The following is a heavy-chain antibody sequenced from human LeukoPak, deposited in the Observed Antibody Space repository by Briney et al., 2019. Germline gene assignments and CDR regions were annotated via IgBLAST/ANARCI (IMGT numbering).Heavy chain of an antibody. D-gene: IGHD2-2*01. CDR3: ARDQAGLGYCSSTSCPYGMDV. V-gene: IGHV4-30-4*01. CDR2: IYYSGST. J-gene: IGHJ6*04. CDR1: GGSISSGDYY. Sequence: SETLSLTCTVSGGSISSGDYYWSWIRQPPGKGLEWIGYIYYSGSTYYNPSLKSRDTISVDTSKNQFSLKLSSVTAADTAVYYCARDQAGLGYCSSTSCPYGMDVWGKGTTVTVSS.